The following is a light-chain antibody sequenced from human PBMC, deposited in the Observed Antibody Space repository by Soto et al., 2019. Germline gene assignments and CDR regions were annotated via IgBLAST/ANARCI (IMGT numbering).Light chain of an antibody. V-gene: IGKV3-15*01. CDR2: GAS. J-gene: IGKJ5*01. Sequence: EIVMTQSPATLSVSPGERATLSCRASQSVSSSLAWYQQRPGQAPRLLIYGASTRATDIPARFSGSGSGTEFTLTITILQSEDFAIYYCQHYNNWSTFGQGTRLEIK. CDR3: QHYNNWST. CDR1: QSVSSS.